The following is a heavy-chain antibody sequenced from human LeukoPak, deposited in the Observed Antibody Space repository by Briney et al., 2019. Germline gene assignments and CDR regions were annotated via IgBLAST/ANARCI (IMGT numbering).Heavy chain of an antibody. D-gene: IGHD3-3*01. CDR2: INPNSGGT. CDR1: GYTFTGYY. J-gene: IGHJ3*02. Sequence: GASVKVSCKASGYTFTGYYMHWVRQAPGQGLEWMGWINPNSGGTNYAQKFEGRVTMTRDTSISTVYMELTRLRSDDTAVYYCARGITIFAVAQEAFDIWGQGTVVTVSS. CDR3: ARGITIFAVAQEAFDI. V-gene: IGHV1-2*02.